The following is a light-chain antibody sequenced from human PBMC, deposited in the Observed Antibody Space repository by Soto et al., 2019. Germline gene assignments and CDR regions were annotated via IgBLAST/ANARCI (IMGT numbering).Light chain of an antibody. CDR1: KLGDKY. J-gene: IGLJ2*01. V-gene: IGLV3-1*01. Sequence: SYELTQPPSVSVSPGQTASITCSGDKLGDKYACWYQQKPGQSPVLVIYQDTRRPSGIPERFSGSNSENTATLTISGTQAMDEADYYCQTWDTNTAIFGGGTQLTVL. CDR2: QDT. CDR3: QTWDTNTAI.